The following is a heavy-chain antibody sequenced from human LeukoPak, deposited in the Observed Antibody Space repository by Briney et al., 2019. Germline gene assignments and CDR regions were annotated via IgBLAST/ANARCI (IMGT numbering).Heavy chain of an antibody. V-gene: IGHV3-30*04. CDR2: ISYDGSNK. Sequence: GGSLRLSCAASGFTFSSYAMHWVRQAPGKGLEWVAVISYDGSNKYYADSVKGRFTISRDNSKNTLYLQMNSLRAEDTAVYYCARVLTDILTGYPTGGMDVWGQGTTVTVSS. J-gene: IGHJ6*02. D-gene: IGHD3-9*01. CDR3: ARVLTDILTGYPTGGMDV. CDR1: GFTFSSYA.